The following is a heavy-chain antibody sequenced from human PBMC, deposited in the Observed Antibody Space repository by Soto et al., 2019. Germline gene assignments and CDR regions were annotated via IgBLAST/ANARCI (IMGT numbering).Heavy chain of an antibody. CDR2: MNPNSGNT. D-gene: IGHD2-2*01. V-gene: IGHV1-8*01. CDR1: GYTFTSYD. Sequence: ASVKVSCKASGYTFTSYDINWVRQATGQGLEWMGWMNPNSGNTGYAQKFQGRVTMTRNTSISTAYMELSSLRSEDTAVYYCAVGNRKYQLLFAVTNWFDPWGQGTLVTVSS. CDR3: AVGNRKYQLLFAVTNWFDP. J-gene: IGHJ5*02.